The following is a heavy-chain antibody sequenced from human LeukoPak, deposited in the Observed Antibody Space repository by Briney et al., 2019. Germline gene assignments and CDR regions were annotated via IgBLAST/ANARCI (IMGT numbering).Heavy chain of an antibody. D-gene: IGHD3-22*01. CDR2: IIPIFGTA. CDR1: GYTFTSYG. CDR3: ARDGDSSGFRFDY. J-gene: IGHJ4*02. Sequence: ASVKVSCKASGYTFTSYGISWVRQAPGQGLEWMGGIIPIFGTANYAQKFQGRVTITTDESTSTAYMELSSLRSEDTAVYYCARDGDSSGFRFDYWGQGTLVTVSS. V-gene: IGHV1-69*05.